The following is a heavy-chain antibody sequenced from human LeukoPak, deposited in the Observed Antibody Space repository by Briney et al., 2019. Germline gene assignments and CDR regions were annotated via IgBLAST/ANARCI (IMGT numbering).Heavy chain of an antibody. V-gene: IGHV3-30*04. CDR3: ARDLGLKRVDYYDSSGYLDY. J-gene: IGHJ4*02. CDR1: GFTFSSYA. CDR2: ISYDGSNK. D-gene: IGHD3-22*01. Sequence: GGSLRHSCAASGFTFSSYAMHWVRQAPGKGLEWVAVISYDGSNKYYADSVKGRFTISRDNSKNTLYLQMNSLRAEDTAVYYCARDLGLKRVDYYDSSGYLDYWGQGTLVTVSS.